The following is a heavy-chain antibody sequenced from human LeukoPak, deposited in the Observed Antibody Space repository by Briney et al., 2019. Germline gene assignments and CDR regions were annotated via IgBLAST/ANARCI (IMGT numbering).Heavy chain of an antibody. CDR1: GFTFSNYW. D-gene: IGHD2-21*02. J-gene: IGHJ4*02. CDR3: ARRYCGGDCHSPYFDY. V-gene: IGHV3-7*01. CDR2: IMQDGSEK. Sequence: GGSLRLSCAASGFTFSNYWMSWVRQAPGKGLEWVANIMQDGSEKYYVDSVKGRFTISRDNAKNSLYLQMNSLRAEDTAVYYCARRYCGGDCHSPYFDYWGQGTLVIVSS.